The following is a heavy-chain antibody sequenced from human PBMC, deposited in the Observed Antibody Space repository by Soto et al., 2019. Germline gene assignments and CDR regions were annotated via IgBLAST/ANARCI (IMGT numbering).Heavy chain of an antibody. J-gene: IGHJ6*02. CDR2: FYHSGNS. CDR1: GGSSRSYY. D-gene: IGHD5-18*01. Sequence: SLTCSVSGGSSRSYYWSWILQSTEKGLEWIGYFYHSGNSNYNPSLKSRVTISVDTSKNQLSLSLRSVTAADTAVYFCARISSVDPYGYVNGGLDVWGQGTTVTVSS. CDR3: ARISSVDPYGYVNGGLDV. V-gene: IGHV4-59*01.